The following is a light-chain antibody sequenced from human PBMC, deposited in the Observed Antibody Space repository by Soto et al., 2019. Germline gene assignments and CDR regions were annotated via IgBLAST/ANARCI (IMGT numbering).Light chain of an antibody. CDR2: KAS. Sequence: DIQMTQSPSTLSASVGDRVTITCRASQSISSWLAWYQQKPGRAPKLLIYKASSLETGVPSRFSGSGSGIEVTLIISSLQPDDFGRYYCQQYVSSSPWTFGQGTKVEIK. V-gene: IGKV1-5*03. CDR1: QSISSW. J-gene: IGKJ1*01. CDR3: QQYVSSSPWT.